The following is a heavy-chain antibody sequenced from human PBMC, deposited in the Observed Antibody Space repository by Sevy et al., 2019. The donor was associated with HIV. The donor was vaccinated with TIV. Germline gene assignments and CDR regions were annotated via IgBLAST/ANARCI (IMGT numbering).Heavy chain of an antibody. D-gene: IGHD2-15*01. V-gene: IGHV3-23*01. CDR1: GFNFRSYV. J-gene: IGHJ4*02. CDR3: AKAKTVAAGFDY. Sequence: GGSLRLSCAASGFNFRSYVMSWVRQAPGKGLEWVSGISGSGGSTYYADSMKGRFTISRDNSKNTLYLQMNSLRAEDTAVYYCAKAKTVAAGFDYWGQGTLVTVSS. CDR2: ISGSGGST.